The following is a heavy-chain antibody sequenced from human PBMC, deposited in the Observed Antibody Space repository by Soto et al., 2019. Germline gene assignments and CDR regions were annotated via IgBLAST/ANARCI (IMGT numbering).Heavy chain of an antibody. CDR2: ISTSGTT. J-gene: IGHJ5*02. CDR3: AREAGPDRWFDP. V-gene: IGHV4-4*07. Sequence: SETLSLTCTFAVASISSYFWPWLRQPAGKGLDWIGRISTSGTTNYNPPLKSRVTMSVETSKNHFSLNLSSVTAADTAVYYCAREAGPDRWFDPWGQGTMVTVSS. CDR1: VASISSYF. D-gene: IGHD6-19*01.